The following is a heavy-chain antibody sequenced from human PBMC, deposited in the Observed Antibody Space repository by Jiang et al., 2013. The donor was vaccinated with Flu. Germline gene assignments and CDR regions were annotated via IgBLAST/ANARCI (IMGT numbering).Heavy chain of an antibody. CDR2: IYYSGST. D-gene: IGHD4-17*01. CDR1: GGSISSGDYY. CDR3: ASSPGRVTTYNWFDP. J-gene: IGHJ5*02. V-gene: IGHV4-30-4*08. Sequence: SGPGLVKPSQTLSLTCTVSGGSISSGDYYWSWIRQPPGKGLEWIGYIYYSGSTYYNPSLKSRVTISVDTSKNQFSLKLSSVTAADTAVYYCASSPGRVTTYNWFDPWGQGTLVTVSS.